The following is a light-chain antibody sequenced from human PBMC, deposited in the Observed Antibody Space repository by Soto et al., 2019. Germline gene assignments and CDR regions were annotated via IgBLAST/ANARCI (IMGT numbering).Light chain of an antibody. CDR1: QSVSSN. CDR3: QQYNNWIT. V-gene: IGKV3-15*01. Sequence: EIVMTQSPATLCVSPGERATLSCRASQSVSSNSAWYQQKPGQAPRLLIYGASTRATGIPARFSGSGSGTEFTLTISSLQSEDFAVYYCQQYNNWITFGQGTRLEIK. J-gene: IGKJ5*01. CDR2: GAS.